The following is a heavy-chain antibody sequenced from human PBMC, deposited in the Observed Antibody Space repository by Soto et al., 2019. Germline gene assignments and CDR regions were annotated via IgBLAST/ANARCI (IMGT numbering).Heavy chain of an antibody. Sequence: QLQLQESGSGLVKPSQTLSLTCAVSGGPFSSGGYSWSWIRQPPGKALEWIGYNDHSGSTYYNPSLKSRGTMSVDRSKNQFPLKLSSVTAADTAVYYCARGGCCGCDCYSLDYWGQGNLVTVSS. J-gene: IGHJ4*02. CDR3: ARGGCCGCDCYSLDY. V-gene: IGHV4-30-2*01. CDR2: NDHSGST. D-gene: IGHD2-21*02. CDR1: GGPFSSGGYS.